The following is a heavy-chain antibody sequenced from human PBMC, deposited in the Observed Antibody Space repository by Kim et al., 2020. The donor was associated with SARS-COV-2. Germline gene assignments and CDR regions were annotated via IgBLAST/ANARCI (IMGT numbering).Heavy chain of an antibody. V-gene: IGHV3-7*03. D-gene: IGHD2-8*01. Sequence: YYVDSVKGRFTISRDNAKNSLYLQMNSLRAEDTAVYYCAREGTNGVCFDYWGQGTLVTVSS. J-gene: IGHJ4*02. CDR3: AREGTNGVCFDY.